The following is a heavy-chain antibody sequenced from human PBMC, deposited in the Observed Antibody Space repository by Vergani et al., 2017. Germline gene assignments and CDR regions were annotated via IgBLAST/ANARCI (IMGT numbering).Heavy chain of an antibody. J-gene: IGHJ3*02. V-gene: IGHV3-23*01. CDR2: ISGSGGST. Sequence: VQLLESGGGLVQPGGSLRLSCAASGFTFSSYAMSWVRQAPGKGLEWVSAISGSGGSTYYADSVKGRFTISRDNSKNTLYLQMNSLRAEDTAVYYCANVCSSTSCYGDAFDIWGQGTMVTVSS. D-gene: IGHD2-2*01. CDR1: GFTFSSYA. CDR3: ANVCSSTSCYGDAFDI.